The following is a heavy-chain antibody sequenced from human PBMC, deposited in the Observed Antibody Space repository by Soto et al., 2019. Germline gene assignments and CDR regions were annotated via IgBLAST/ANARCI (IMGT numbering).Heavy chain of an antibody. J-gene: IGHJ4*02. V-gene: IGHV1-69*01. CDR1: GRTFNNYA. Sequence: QVQLVQSGAEVKKPGSSVKVSCKASGRTFNNYAISWVRQAPGIGFEWLGVINPIGGTPEHAQKFQGRVTISADESTNTAYMELSSLRSEDTAVYYCATNYYDGSGHYFIFEHWGQGTLVTVSS. D-gene: IGHD3-22*01. CDR3: ATNYYDGSGHYFIFEH. CDR2: INPIGGTP.